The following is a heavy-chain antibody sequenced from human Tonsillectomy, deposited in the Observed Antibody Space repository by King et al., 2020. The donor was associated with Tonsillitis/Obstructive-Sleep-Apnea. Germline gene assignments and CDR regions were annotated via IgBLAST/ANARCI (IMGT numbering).Heavy chain of an antibody. Sequence: VQLVESGGGLVKPGGSLRLSCAASGFTFSNAWMNWVRQAPGKGLEWVGRIKSKTDGGTTDYAAPVKGSFTISRDDSKNTLYLQMNSLKTEDTAVYYCTVGGNDYGDYSDYWGQGTLVTVSS. D-gene: IGHD4-17*01. CDR1: GFTFSNAW. J-gene: IGHJ4*02. V-gene: IGHV3-15*07. CDR2: IKSKTDGGTT. CDR3: TVGGNDYGDYSDY.